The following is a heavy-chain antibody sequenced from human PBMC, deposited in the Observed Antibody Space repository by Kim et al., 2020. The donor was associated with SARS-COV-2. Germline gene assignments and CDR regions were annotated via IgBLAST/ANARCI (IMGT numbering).Heavy chain of an antibody. J-gene: IGHJ6*03. CDR2: ISSSSSYI. D-gene: IGHD3-16*01. CDR1: GFTFSSYS. CDR3: ARAPYYVYDYIWGSNYYYYYMDV. V-gene: IGHV3-21*01. Sequence: GGSLRLSCAASGFTFSSYSMNWVRQAPGKGLEWVSSISSSSSYIYYADSVKGRFTISRDNAKNSLYLQMNSLRAEDTAVYYCARAPYYVYDYIWGSNYYYYYMDVWGKGTTVTVSS.